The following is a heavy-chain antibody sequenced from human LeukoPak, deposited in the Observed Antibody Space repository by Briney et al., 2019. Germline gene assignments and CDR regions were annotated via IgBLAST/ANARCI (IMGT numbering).Heavy chain of an antibody. V-gene: IGHV1-69*13. Sequence: ASVKVSCKASGGTFSSYAISWVRQAPGQGLEWMGGIIPIFGTANKAQTFQGRVTITADESTSTAYMELSSLRSEDTAVYYCARDGMVRGVIIIPGSYWGQGTLVTVSS. CDR1: GGTFSSYA. CDR3: ARDGMVRGVIIIPGSY. CDR2: IIPIFGTA. J-gene: IGHJ4*02. D-gene: IGHD3-10*01.